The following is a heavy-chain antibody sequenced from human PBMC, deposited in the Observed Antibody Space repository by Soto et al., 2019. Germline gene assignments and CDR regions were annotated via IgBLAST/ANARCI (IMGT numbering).Heavy chain of an antibody. CDR3: TRATFGVGMDL. J-gene: IGHJ6*02. CDR1: GFTYRSYD. CDR2: LGGAGAR. D-gene: IGHD3-10*01. V-gene: IGHV3-13*01. Sequence: PGGSLRLSCAAFGFTYRSYDMHWVRHVPGKGLEWVSSLGGAGAREYAGSVRGRFTISRDNAKNSLYLQMDSLRVGDTAVYYCTRATFGVGMDLWGQGTQVTVSS.